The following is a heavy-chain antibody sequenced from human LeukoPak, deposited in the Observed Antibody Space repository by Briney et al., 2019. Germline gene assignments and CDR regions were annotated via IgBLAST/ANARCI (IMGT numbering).Heavy chain of an antibody. D-gene: IGHD3-9*01. Sequence: EGSLTLPCAVSGFSFNSYWKTWVRQAPGKGLEWLANIKKEGSEKYYVDSTKGRCTISRQNAKNSLYLQMNSLRAEDRAVYYCARGYFDWLPHFDYWGQGALVTVSS. CDR3: ARGYFDWLPHFDY. CDR2: IKKEGSEK. V-gene: IGHV3-7*01. J-gene: IGHJ4*02. CDR1: GFSFNSYW.